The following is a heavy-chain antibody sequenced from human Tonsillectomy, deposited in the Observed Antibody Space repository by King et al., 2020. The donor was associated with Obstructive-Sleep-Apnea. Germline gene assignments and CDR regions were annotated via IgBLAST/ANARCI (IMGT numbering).Heavy chain of an antibody. V-gene: IGHV1-2*02. CDR2: INPNSGGT. CDR3: ATVAVATATYYFDY. Sequence: VQLVESGAEVKKPGASVKVSCKASGYTFTGYYIHWVRQAPGHGLEWMGWINPNSGGTNYAQKFQGRVTMTRDTSISTAYMELSRLRSDATAVYSCATVAVATATYYFDYWGQGTLVTVSS. D-gene: IGHD4-17*01. J-gene: IGHJ4*02. CDR1: GYTFTGYY.